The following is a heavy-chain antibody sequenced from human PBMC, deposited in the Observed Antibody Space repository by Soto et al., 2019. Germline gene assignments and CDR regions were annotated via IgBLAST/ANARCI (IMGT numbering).Heavy chain of an antibody. J-gene: IGHJ6*02. CDR2: ITFSGNTV. CDR3: ARVSWREKYGMDV. V-gene: IGHV3-11*01. CDR1: GFTFSDSY. Sequence: GSLRLSCAASGFTFSDSYMSWIRQAPGKGLEWISYITFSGNTVYYADSLKGRFTISRDNAKNSLYLQMNRLRAEDTAVYYCARVSWREKYGMDVWGHGTTVTVSS.